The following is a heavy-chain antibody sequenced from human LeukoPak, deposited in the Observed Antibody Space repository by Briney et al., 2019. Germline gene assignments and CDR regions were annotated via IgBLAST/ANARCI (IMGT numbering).Heavy chain of an antibody. D-gene: IGHD6-13*01. CDR3: MRRPYSSSWYYFDY. Sequence: GRSLRLSCAASGFTFDDYAMHWVRQAPGKGLEWVSGISWNSGSIGYADSVKGRFTISRDNAKNSLYLQMSSLRVEDTAVYYCMRRPYSSSWYYFDYWGQGTLVTVSS. J-gene: IGHJ4*02. CDR2: ISWNSGSI. V-gene: IGHV3-9*01. CDR1: GFTFDDYA.